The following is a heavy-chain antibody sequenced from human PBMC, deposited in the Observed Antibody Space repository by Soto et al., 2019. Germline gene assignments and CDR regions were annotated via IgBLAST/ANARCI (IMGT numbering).Heavy chain of an antibody. J-gene: IGHJ6*02. CDR3: ARDFLRITIFGVVHYYYGMDV. CDR1: GYTFTNYG. CDR2: ISAYNGNT. V-gene: IGHV1-18*04. D-gene: IGHD3-3*01. Sequence: QVPLVQSGAEVKKPGASVKVSCKASGYTFTNYGINWVRQAPGQGLEWMGWISAYNGNTNYAQKLQGRVTMTTDTSTSTAYMELRSLRSDDTAVYYCARDFLRITIFGVVHYYYGMDVWGQGPTGTVSS.